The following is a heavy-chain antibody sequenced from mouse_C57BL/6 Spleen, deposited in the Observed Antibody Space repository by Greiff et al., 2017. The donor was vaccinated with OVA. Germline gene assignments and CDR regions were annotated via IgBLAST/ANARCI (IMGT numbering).Heavy chain of an antibody. D-gene: IGHD1-1*01. CDR2: INYDGSST. J-gene: IGHJ3*01. V-gene: IGHV5-16*01. CDR3: ARVDYSGFAY. Sequence: EVKLVESEGGLVQPGSSMKLSCTASGFTFSDYYMAWVRQVPEKGLEWVANINYDGSSTYYLDSLKSRFIISRDNAKNILYLQMSSLKSEDTATYYCARVDYSGFAYWGQGTLVTVSA. CDR1: GFTFSDYY.